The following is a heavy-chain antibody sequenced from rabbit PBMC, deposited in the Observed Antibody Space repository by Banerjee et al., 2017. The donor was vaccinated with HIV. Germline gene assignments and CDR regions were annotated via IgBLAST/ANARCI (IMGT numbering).Heavy chain of an antibody. V-gene: IGHV1S40*01. J-gene: IGHJ4*01. CDR3: AGEREYAFNL. CDR2: IHAGGTST. CDR1: GFDFSTIYY. Sequence: QSLEESGGDLVKPGASLTLTCTASGFDFSTIYYMCWVRQAPGKGLELIACIHAGGTSTYYASWAKGRFTISKTSSTTVTLQMTSLTAADTATYFCAGEREYAFNLWGQGTLVTVS.